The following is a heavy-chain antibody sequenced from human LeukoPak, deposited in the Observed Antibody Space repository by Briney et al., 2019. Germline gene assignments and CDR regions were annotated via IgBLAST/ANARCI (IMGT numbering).Heavy chain of an antibody. V-gene: IGHV3-23*01. Sequence: PGGSLRLSCAASGFAFSSYAMSCVRQAPGKGLEWVSAISGSGGSTYYADSMKGRFTISRDNSKNTLYLQMNSLRAEDTAVYYCAKDAASRGSSSWLYNWFDPWGQGTLVTVSS. CDR3: AKDAASRGSSSWLYNWFDP. CDR2: ISGSGGST. J-gene: IGHJ5*02. D-gene: IGHD6-13*01. CDR1: GFAFSSYA.